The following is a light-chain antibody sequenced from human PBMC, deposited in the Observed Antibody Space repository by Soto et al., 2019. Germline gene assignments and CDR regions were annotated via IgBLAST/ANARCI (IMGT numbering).Light chain of an antibody. V-gene: IGLV2-8*01. CDR2: EVT. CDR1: SSDVGGYNY. CDR3: SSYTDSNPSYV. Sequence: QSALTQPPFASGSPGQSVTISCTGTSSDVGGYNYVSWYQQHPGKAPKLMIYEVTIRPSGVPDRFSGSKSGNTASLTVSGLQAEDEADYYCSSYTDSNPSYVFGTGTKVTVL. J-gene: IGLJ1*01.